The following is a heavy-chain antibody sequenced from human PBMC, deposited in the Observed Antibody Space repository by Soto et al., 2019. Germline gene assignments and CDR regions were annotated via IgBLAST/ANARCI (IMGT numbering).Heavy chain of an antibody. Sequence: PSETLSLTCAVYGGSFSGYYWSWIRQPPGKGLEWIGEINHSGSTNYNPSLKSRVTISVDTSKNQFPLKLSSVTAADTAVYYCARGHYCSGGSCYSDFDYWGQGTLVTVSS. CDR2: INHSGST. J-gene: IGHJ4*02. CDR3: ARGHYCSGGSCYSDFDY. CDR1: GGSFSGYY. V-gene: IGHV4-34*01. D-gene: IGHD2-15*01.